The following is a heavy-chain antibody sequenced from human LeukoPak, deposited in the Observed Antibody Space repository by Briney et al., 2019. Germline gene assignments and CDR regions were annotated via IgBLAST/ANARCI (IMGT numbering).Heavy chain of an antibody. CDR3: ARLRYGMDV. V-gene: IGHV4-39*01. CDR2: IYDSGST. CDR1: GGSIRSSYYY. Sequence: PSETLSLTCTVSGGSIRSSYYYWGWIRQPPGKGLEWIGSIYDSGSTYYNPSLKSRVTISVDTSKNQFSLKLNSVTAADTAVYYCARLRYGMDVWGQGTTVTVSS. J-gene: IGHJ6*02. D-gene: IGHD3-16*01.